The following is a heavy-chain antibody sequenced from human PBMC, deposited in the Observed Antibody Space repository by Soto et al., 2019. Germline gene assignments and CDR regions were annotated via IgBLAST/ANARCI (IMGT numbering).Heavy chain of an antibody. J-gene: IGHJ4*02. V-gene: IGHV1-46*01. CDR3: ATIQRGDSYDYSGYRPFLFAH. CDR2: INPSGGST. D-gene: IGHD5-18*01. CDR1: GYSFTSYY. Sequence: GSAVKVSCKASGYSFTSYYLHWVRQAPGQGPEWMGLINPSGGSTTYSQKFQGRVTMTRDTSTTTVYMELSALRSEDTAFYYCATIQRGDSYDYSGYRPFLFAHWGQGSLVTVSA.